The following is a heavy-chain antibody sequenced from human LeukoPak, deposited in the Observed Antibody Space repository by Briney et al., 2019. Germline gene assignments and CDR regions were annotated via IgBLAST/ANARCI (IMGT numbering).Heavy chain of an antibody. J-gene: IGHJ4*02. V-gene: IGHV3-9*01. CDR3: AKASYYDSSGYYSR. CDR1: GFTFDDYA. D-gene: IGHD3-22*01. Sequence: GGSLRLSCAASGFTFDDYAMHWVRQAPGKGLEWVSGISWNSGSIGYADSVKGRFTISRDNAKNSLYLQMNGLRAEDTALYYCAKASYYDSSGYYSRWGQGTLVTVSS. CDR2: ISWNSGSI.